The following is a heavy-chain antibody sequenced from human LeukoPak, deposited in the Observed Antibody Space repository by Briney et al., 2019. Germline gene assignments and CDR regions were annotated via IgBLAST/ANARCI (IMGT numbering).Heavy chain of an antibody. CDR2: INPSGGST. D-gene: IGHD2-15*01. CDR1: GYTFTSYY. V-gene: IGHV1-46*01. J-gene: IGHJ4*02. Sequence: GASVKVSCKASGYTFTSYYMHWVRQAPGQGLEWMGIINPSGGSTSYAQKFQGRVTMTTDTSTSTAYMELRSLRSDDTAVYYCARSGPLGYCSGGSCYRSPSDYWGQGTLVTVSS. CDR3: ARSGPLGYCSGGSCYRSPSDY.